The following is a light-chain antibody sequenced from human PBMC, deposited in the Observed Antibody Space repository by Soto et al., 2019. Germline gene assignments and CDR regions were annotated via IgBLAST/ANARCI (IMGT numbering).Light chain of an antibody. J-gene: IGLJ1*01. CDR1: SSDVGDYNY. Sequence: QSVLTQPASVSGSPGQSITISCTGTSSDVGDYNYVSWYQQHPGKAPKVMIYEVSNRPSGVSNRFSGSKSGNTASLTISGLQAEDEADYYCSSYTSSSTRVFGTGTKGTVL. V-gene: IGLV2-14*01. CDR3: SSYTSSSTRV. CDR2: EVS.